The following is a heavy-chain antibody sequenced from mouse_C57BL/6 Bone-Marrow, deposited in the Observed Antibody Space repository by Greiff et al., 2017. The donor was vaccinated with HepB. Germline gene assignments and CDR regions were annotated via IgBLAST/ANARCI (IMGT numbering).Heavy chain of an antibody. CDR3: ARSSMRGFAY. Sequence: EVQVVESGGGLVQPGGSLSLSCAASGFTFTDYYMSWVRQPPGKALEWLGFIRNKANGYTTEYSASVKGRFTISRDNSQSILYLQMNALRAEDSATYYCARSSMRGFAYWGQGTLVTVSA. V-gene: IGHV7-3*01. D-gene: IGHD2-3*01. CDR1: GFTFTDYY. J-gene: IGHJ3*01. CDR2: IRNKANGYTT.